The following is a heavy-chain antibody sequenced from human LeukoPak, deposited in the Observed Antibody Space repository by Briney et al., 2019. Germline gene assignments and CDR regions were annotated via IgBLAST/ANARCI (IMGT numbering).Heavy chain of an antibody. D-gene: IGHD2-15*01. Sequence: GGSLRLSCVASGFTFSNYAMSWVRQAPGKGLELVSGIYGSDDKTVYGDAVKGRFTICRDNSKNTLYLQMNSLRADDTAVYYCAKTQGYYDAWGQGALVTVSS. V-gene: IGHV3-23*01. CDR1: GFTFSNYA. CDR2: IYGSDDKT. J-gene: IGHJ5*02. CDR3: AKTQGYYDA.